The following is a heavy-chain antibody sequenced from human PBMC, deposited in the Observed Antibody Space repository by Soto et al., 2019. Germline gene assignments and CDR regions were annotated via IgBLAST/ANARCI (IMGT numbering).Heavy chain of an antibody. Sequence: QVQLVESGGGVVQPGRSLRLSCAVSGFTFSSYGMHWVRQAPGKGLEWVAVISYDGSNKYYADSVKGRFTISRDNSKNTLYLQMNSLRAEDTAVYYCAKDQSYYGSARKPRNNYYSFGMDVWGQGTTVTVSS. CDR2: ISYDGSNK. V-gene: IGHV3-30*18. CDR1: GFTFSSYG. CDR3: AKDQSYYGSARKPRNNYYSFGMDV. J-gene: IGHJ6*02. D-gene: IGHD3-10*01.